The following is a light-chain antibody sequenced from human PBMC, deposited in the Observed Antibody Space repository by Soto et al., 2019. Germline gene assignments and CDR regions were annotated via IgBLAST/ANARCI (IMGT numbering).Light chain of an antibody. Sequence: IVLTQSPVTLSLSPGERATLSCRASQHISTFLAWYQHKVGQAPRLLISDASKRAIGTPARFSGSGSGTDFTLTIRSLEPEDFAVYYCQQRSYGYTFGQGTKLEI. CDR1: QHISTF. V-gene: IGKV3-11*01. CDR2: DAS. J-gene: IGKJ2*01. CDR3: QQRSYGYT.